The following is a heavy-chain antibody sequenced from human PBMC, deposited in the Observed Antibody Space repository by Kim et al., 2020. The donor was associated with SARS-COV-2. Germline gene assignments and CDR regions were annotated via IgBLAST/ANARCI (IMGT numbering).Heavy chain of an antibody. V-gene: IGHV1-3*01. J-gene: IGHJ3*02. CDR2: INAGNGNT. CDR1: GYTFTSYA. Sequence: ASVKVSCKASGYTFTSYAMHWVRQAPGQRLEWMGWINAGNGNTKYSQKFQGRVTITRDTSASTAYLELSSLRSEDTAVYYCARDLRLTMFGVVIASDAFDIWGGGTRVTVSS. CDR3: ARDLRLTMFGVVIASDAFDI. D-gene: IGHD3-3*01.